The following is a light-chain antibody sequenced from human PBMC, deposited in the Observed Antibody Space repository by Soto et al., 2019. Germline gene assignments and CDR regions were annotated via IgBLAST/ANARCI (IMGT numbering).Light chain of an antibody. CDR3: GTWDTSLPTGRAV. J-gene: IGLJ3*02. Sequence: QSVLTQPPSASGTPGQRVTISCSGSSSNIGRNTVNWYKHLPGAAPRLLIYDNSLRPSGIPDRFFGSKSGTSATLGITGLQTGDEAVYYCGTWDTSLPTGRAVFGGGTQLTVL. CDR1: SSNIGRNT. V-gene: IGLV1-51*01. CDR2: DNS.